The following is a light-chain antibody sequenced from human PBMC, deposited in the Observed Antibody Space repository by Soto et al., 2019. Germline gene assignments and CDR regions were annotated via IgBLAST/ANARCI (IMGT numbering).Light chain of an antibody. CDR2: DVS. Sequence: QSALTQPRSVSGSPGQSVTISCTGTSSDVGGYNYVSWYQQHPGKAPKLMIYDVSKRPSGVPDRFSGSKSGNTASLTISGLQAEDEADYYCCSYAGSVYVFGTGTQLTVL. J-gene: IGLJ1*01. CDR1: SSDVGGYNY. CDR3: CSYAGSVYV. V-gene: IGLV2-11*01.